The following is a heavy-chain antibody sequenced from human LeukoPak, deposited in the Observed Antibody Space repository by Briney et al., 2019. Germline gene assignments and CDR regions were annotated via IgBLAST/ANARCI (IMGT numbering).Heavy chain of an antibody. J-gene: IGHJ5*02. CDR1: GFTFSSYG. D-gene: IGHD1-26*01. CDR2: ISGSGGST. CDR3: ARGNSGSYSQDWFDP. V-gene: IGHV3-23*01. Sequence: GGSLRLSCAASGFTFSSYGMSWVRQAPGKGLEWVSAISGSGGSTYYADSVKGRFTISRDNSKNSLYLQMNSLRDDDMALYYCARGNSGSYSQDWFDPWGQGTLVTVSS.